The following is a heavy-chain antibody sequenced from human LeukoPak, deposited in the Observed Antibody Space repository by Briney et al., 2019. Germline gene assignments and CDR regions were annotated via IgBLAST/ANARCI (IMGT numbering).Heavy chain of an antibody. J-gene: IGHJ4*02. CDR2: IWYDGSNK. CDR1: GFTFSSYG. CDR3: AREGSSGYYYVGLDY. V-gene: IGHV3-33*01. Sequence: GGSLRLSCAASGFTFSSYGMHWVRQAPGEGLEWVAVIWYDGSNKYYADSVKGRFTISRDNSKNTLYLQMNSLRAEDTAVYYCAREGSSGYYYVGLDYWGQGTLVTVSS. D-gene: IGHD3-22*01.